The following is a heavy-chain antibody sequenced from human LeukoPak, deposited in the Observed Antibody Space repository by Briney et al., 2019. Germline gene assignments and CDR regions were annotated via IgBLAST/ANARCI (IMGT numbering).Heavy chain of an antibody. Sequence: SETLSLTCAISGGSISPYYWSWIRQPPGKGLEWIGYIYTTGSTHYNPSLNSRVTISLDMSTNQFSLKLRSVTAADTAVYYCTRHAAYGAFDPWGQGTLVTVSS. CDR2: IYTTGST. CDR3: TRHAAYGAFDP. V-gene: IGHV4-4*09. D-gene: IGHD2-2*01. J-gene: IGHJ5*02. CDR1: GGSISPYY.